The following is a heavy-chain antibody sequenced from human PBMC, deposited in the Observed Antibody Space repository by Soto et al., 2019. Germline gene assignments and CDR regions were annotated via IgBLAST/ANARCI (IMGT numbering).Heavy chain of an antibody. CDR3: AKDGAIAAADYFFDY. D-gene: IGHD6-13*01. V-gene: IGHV3-64*04. CDR2: ISSNGGST. CDR1: GFTFSSYA. J-gene: IGHJ4*02. Sequence: GGSLRLSCSASGFTFSSYAMHWVRQAPGKGLEYVSAISSNGGSTYYADSVKGRFTISRDNSKNTVYLQMNSLRGEDTAVYYCAKDGAIAAADYFFDYWGQGSLVTVSS.